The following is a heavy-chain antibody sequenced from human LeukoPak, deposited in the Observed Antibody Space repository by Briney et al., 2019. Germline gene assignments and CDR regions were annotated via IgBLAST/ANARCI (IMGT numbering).Heavy chain of an antibody. V-gene: IGHV1-18*01. CDR1: GGTFSSYA. CDR3: ARDLGDSSGYYGLLGY. D-gene: IGHD3-22*01. Sequence: ASVKVSCKASGGTFSSYAISWVRQAPGQGLEWMGWISAYNGNTNYAQKLRGRVTMTTDTSTSTAYMELRSLRSDDTAVYYCARDLGDSSGYYGLLGYWGQGTLVTVSS. CDR2: ISAYNGNT. J-gene: IGHJ4*02.